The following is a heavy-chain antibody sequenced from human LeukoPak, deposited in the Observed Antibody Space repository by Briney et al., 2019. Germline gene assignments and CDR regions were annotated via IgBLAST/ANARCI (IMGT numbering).Heavy chain of an antibody. CDR2: IYHTGNT. J-gene: IGHJ4*02. CDR3: ARRAGYTSSWYEY. Sequence: SETLSLTCSVSNDSIRNYYWSWIRQPPGKALEWIGYIYHTGNTNYNPSLKSRLNMSIDTSKNQFSLNLNSVTAADTAVYYCARRAGYTSSWYEYWGQGTLVTVSS. V-gene: IGHV4-59*01. CDR1: NDSIRNYY. D-gene: IGHD6-13*01.